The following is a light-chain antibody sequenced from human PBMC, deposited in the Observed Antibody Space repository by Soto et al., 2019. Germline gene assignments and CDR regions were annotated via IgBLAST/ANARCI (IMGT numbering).Light chain of an antibody. CDR2: AAS. CDR3: QQHDTRPTMT. Sequence: IQGTPSPSSLSASVVESVTIPCRASQDIDNYLNWYQHRPGEAPKLLIYAASYLETGVSTRFSGSGSGTDFSFTITNLRPEDSGTYYCQQHDTRPTMTFGQGTRLEIK. CDR1: QDIDNY. J-gene: IGKJ5*01. V-gene: IGKV1-33*01.